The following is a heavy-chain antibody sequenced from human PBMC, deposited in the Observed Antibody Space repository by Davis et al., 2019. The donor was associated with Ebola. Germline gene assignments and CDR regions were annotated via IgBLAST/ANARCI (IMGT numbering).Heavy chain of an antibody. CDR3: AGTVTTPYFDY. Sequence: SETLSLTCTVSGYSISSGYYWGWIRQPPGKGLAWTGSIYHIGSTYYNPSLKHRVTISVDTSKNQFSLKLSSVTAADTAVYYCAGTVTTPYFDYWGQGTLVTVSS. D-gene: IGHD4-17*01. CDR2: IYHIGST. J-gene: IGHJ4*02. V-gene: IGHV4-38-2*02. CDR1: GYSISSGYY.